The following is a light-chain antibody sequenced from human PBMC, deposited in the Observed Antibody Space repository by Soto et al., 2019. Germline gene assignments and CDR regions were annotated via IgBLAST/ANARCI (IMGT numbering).Light chain of an antibody. Sequence: DIQLTQSPSTLSAFVGDRVTITCRASQSVNSGLAWYQQRPGKAPKLLIYDASTLESGVPSRFSGSGSGTEFTLTISSLQPDDFATYYCHQYNSYHTFGGGTKVDIK. V-gene: IGKV1-5*01. J-gene: IGKJ4*01. CDR3: HQYNSYHT. CDR1: QSVNSG. CDR2: DAS.